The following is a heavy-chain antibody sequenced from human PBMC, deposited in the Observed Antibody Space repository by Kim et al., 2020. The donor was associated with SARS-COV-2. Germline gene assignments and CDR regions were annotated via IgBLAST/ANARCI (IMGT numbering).Heavy chain of an antibody. J-gene: IGHJ3*02. Sequence: GGSLSLSCAASGFTFSSYAMHWVRQAPGKGLEWVAVISYDGSNKYYADSVKGRFTISRDNSKNTLYLQMNSLRAEDTAVYYCARSASPTAFDIWGQGTMV. CDR2: ISYDGSNK. CDR3: ARSASPTAFDI. CDR1: GFTFSSYA. V-gene: IGHV3-30*04.